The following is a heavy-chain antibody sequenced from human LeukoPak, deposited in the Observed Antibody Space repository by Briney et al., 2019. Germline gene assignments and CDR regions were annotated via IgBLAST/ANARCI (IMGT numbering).Heavy chain of an antibody. Sequence: GASVKVSCKASGYTFTSYDINWVRQATGQGLEWMGWMNPNSGNTGYAQKFQGRVTITRNTSISTAYVELSSLRSEDTAVYYCARSRKGYCTNGVCYNPKNWFDPWGQGTLVTVSS. V-gene: IGHV1-8*03. CDR3: ARSRKGYCTNGVCYNPKNWFDP. CDR2: MNPNSGNT. D-gene: IGHD2-8*01. CDR1: GYTFTSYD. J-gene: IGHJ5*02.